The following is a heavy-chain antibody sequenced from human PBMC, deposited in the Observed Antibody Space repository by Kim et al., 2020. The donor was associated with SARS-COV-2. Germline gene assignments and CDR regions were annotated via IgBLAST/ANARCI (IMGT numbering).Heavy chain of an antibody. CDR3: AKDATMIVAIYYYYYGM. CDR1: GFTFSSYG. Sequence: GGSLRLSCAASGFTFSSYGMHWVRQAPGKGLEWVAVISYDGSNKYYADSVKGRFTISRDNSKNTLYLQMNSLRAEDTAVYYCAKDATMIVAIYYYYYGM. J-gene: IGHJ6*01. D-gene: IGHD3-22*01. V-gene: IGHV3-30*18. CDR2: ISYDGSNK.